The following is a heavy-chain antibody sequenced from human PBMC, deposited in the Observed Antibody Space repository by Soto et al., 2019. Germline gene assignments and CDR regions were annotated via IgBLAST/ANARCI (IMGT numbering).Heavy chain of an antibody. V-gene: IGHV1-69*01. CDR2: IIPMLGTV. J-gene: IGHJ4*02. D-gene: IGHD1-26*01. CDR1: GGTFSSYA. Sequence: QVQLVQSGAEVKKPGSSVKVSCKASGGTFSSYAISWVRQAPGQGLEWMGGIIPMLGTVKDAQKFQCRVTITADESTSTAYMELSSLRSEDTAVYYCARNLVRGGSYSMGLNYFDYWGQGTLVTVSS. CDR3: ARNLVRGGSYSMGLNYFDY.